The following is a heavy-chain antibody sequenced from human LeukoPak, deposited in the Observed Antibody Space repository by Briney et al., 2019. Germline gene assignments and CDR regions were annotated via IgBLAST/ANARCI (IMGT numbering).Heavy chain of an antibody. V-gene: IGHV1-69*05. J-gene: IGHJ4*02. D-gene: IGHD1-20*01. Sequence: SVKVSCKASVDTFTGDYMYCVRQGPRQGLEWMGGIIPIFGTANYAQKFHSRVTITTDESTSTPYMELRSLRSEDTAVYYCVRVVGNNWRYYYFDYWGQGTLVTVSS. CDR2: IIPIFGTA. CDR1: VDTFTGDY. CDR3: VRVVGNNWRYYYFDY.